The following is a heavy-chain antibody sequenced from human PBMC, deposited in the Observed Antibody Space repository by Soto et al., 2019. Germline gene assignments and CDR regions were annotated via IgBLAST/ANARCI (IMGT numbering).Heavy chain of an antibody. CDR3: ASPTVTAHYGMDV. D-gene: IGHD4-17*01. Sequence: QVQLVESGGGLVKPGGSLRLSCAASGFTFSDYYMSWIRQAPGKGLEWVSYISSSGSTIYYADPVKGRFTISGDNAKNSLYLQMNSLRAEDTAVYYGASPTVTAHYGMDVWGQGTTVTVSS. J-gene: IGHJ6*02. CDR2: ISSSGSTI. CDR1: GFTFSDYY. V-gene: IGHV3-11*01.